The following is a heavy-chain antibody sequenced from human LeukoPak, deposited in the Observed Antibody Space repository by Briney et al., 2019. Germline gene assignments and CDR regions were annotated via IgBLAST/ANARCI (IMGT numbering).Heavy chain of an antibody. CDR1: GGSISSYY. V-gene: IGHV4-59*01. D-gene: IGHD3-22*01. J-gene: IGHJ4*02. CDR2: IYYSGST. Sequence: SETLSLTCTVSGGSISSYYWSWIRQPPGKGLEWIGYIYYSGSTNYNPSLKSRVTISVDTSKNQFSLKLSSVTAADTAVYYCARLVDYYDSSAVDYWGQGTLVTVTS. CDR3: ARLVDYYDSSAVDY.